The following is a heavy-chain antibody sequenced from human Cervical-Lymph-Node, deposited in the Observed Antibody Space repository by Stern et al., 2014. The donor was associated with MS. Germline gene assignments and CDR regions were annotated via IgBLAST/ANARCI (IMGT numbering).Heavy chain of an antibody. Sequence: QVQLVQSGGEVKKPGASVKVSCKASGYTFTSYDINWVRQATGQGLEWVGWMNPNSGNTGYAQKFQGRVTMTRDTSISTAYMDLSSLRSEDTAVYYCVRGYSGSVRYDYWGQGTLVTVSS. CDR2: MNPNSGNT. V-gene: IGHV1-8*01. CDR1: GYTFTSYD. D-gene: IGHD4-11*01. CDR3: VRGYSGSVRYDY. J-gene: IGHJ4*02.